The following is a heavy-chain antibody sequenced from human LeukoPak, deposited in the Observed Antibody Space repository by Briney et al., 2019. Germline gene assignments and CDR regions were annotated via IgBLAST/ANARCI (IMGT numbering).Heavy chain of an antibody. J-gene: IGHJ4*02. CDR2: IRFDGSNQ. Sequence: PGGSLRLPCAASGFTFRSFGMHLVRQAPGKGLEWVAFIRFDGSNQYYADSVKGRFTISRDNTNNTLFLQMNSLIVDDTAVYFCAKGYGESHFDSWGQGTLVTVSS. CDR1: GFTFRSFG. V-gene: IGHV3-30*02. D-gene: IGHD4/OR15-4a*01. CDR3: AKGYGESHFDS.